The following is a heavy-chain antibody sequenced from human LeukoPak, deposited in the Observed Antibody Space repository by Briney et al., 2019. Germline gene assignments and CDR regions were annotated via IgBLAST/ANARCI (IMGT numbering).Heavy chain of an antibody. D-gene: IGHD3-22*01. CDR3: AKGSSGSRPYYFDY. CDR2: ITDSGGST. V-gene: IGHV3-23*01. J-gene: IGHJ4*02. CDR1: GFTFSSYA. Sequence: PGGSLRLSCAASGFTFSSYAMSWVRQAPGEGLEWGSAITDSGGSTYYSDSVKGRFTISRDNSKNTLYLQMNTLRAEDTAIYYCAKGSSGSRPYYFDYWGQGTLVTVTS.